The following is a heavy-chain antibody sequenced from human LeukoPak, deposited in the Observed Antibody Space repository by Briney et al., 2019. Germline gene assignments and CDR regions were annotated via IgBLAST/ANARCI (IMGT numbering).Heavy chain of an antibody. Sequence: ASVKVSCKASGYTFNGYYIHWVRQAPGQGLEWMGWMNPNSGDRGYAQKFQGRLSITRDTSISTVYMELSSLRSEDTAVYFCARTTSFTASGYDYWGQGTLVTVSS. CDR3: ARTTSFTASGYDY. J-gene: IGHJ4*02. CDR2: MNPNSGDR. D-gene: IGHD6-25*01. CDR1: GYTFNGYY. V-gene: IGHV1-8*03.